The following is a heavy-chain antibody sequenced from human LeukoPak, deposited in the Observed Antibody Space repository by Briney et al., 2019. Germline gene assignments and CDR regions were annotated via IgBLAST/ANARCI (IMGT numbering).Heavy chain of an antibody. V-gene: IGHV3-53*01. D-gene: IGHD3-22*01. CDR1: GFTVSNNN. J-gene: IGHJ4*02. CDR3: ASYSSLDY. Sequence: GGSLRLSCAASGFTVSNNNMSWVRQAPGKGLEWVSLIYSGGSRYYAASVKGRFTISRDNSKNTLYLQMNSLRADDTAVYYCASYSSLDYWGQGALVTVSS. CDR2: IYSGGSR.